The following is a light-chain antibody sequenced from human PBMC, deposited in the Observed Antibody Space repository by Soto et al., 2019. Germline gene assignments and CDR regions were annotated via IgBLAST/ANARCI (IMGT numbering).Light chain of an antibody. Sequence: EIVMTQSAAAVSVSPGERATLSCRASESVSSNLAWYQQKPGQPPSLLIYGASARATGIPARFSGSGSGTEFTLTISSLQSEDFAVYYCQHYNNWPFTFGQGTKVDIK. CDR3: QHYNNWPFT. CDR2: GAS. CDR1: ESVSSN. J-gene: IGKJ2*01. V-gene: IGKV3-15*01.